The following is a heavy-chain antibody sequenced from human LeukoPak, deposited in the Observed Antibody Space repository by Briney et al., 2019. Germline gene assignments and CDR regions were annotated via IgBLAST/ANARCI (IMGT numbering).Heavy chain of an antibody. V-gene: IGHV5-51*01. CDR1: AYSFSNYW. J-gene: IGHJ6*02. CDR2: IYPGDSDT. CDR3: ARHSPTYYYDSSGYEMDV. D-gene: IGHD3-22*01. Sequence: GESLKISCKASAYSFSNYWIGWVRQMPGKGLEWMGIIYPGDSDTRYSPSFQGQVTISADKSISTAYLQWSSLKASDTAMYYCARHSPTYYYDSSGYEMDVWGQGTTVTVSS.